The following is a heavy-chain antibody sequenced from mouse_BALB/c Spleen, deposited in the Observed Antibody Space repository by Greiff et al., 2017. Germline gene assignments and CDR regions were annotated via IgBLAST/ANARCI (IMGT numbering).Heavy chain of an antibody. CDR1: GFTFSSFG. CDR2: ISSGSSTI. CDR3: ARRGGNYGFDY. D-gene: IGHD2-1*01. V-gene: IGHV5-17*02. Sequence: EVQLVESGGGLVQPGGSRKLSCAASGFTFSSFGMHWVRQAPEKGLEWVAYISSGSSTIYYADTVKGRFTISRDNPKNTLFLQMTSLRSEDTAMYYCARRGGNYGFDYWGQGTTLTVSS. J-gene: IGHJ2*01.